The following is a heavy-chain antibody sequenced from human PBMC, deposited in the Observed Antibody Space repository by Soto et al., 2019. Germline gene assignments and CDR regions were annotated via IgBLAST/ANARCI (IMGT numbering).Heavy chain of an antibody. Sequence: EVQLVESGGGLVKPGGSLRLSCAASGFTFSSYSMNWVRQAPGKGLEWVSSISSSSSYIYYADSVKSRFTISRDNAKNSLYLQMNSLRAEDTAVYYCARGYFGPKDAFDIWGQGTMVTVSS. J-gene: IGHJ3*02. CDR3: ARGYFGPKDAFDI. CDR2: ISSSSSYI. CDR1: GFTFSSYS. D-gene: IGHD3-9*01. V-gene: IGHV3-21*01.